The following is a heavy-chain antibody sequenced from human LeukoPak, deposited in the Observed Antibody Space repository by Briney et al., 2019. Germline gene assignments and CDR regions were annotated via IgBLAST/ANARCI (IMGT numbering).Heavy chain of an antibody. D-gene: IGHD2-21*01. Sequence: GGSLRLSCAASGYSFSAYDMHWVRQASGRGLEWVSSIASAGRTYYAASVKGRFTISGQHAENSLYLQMNSLRAGDTAVYYCVRGGVIGFDYWGQGALVTVSS. J-gene: IGHJ4*02. CDR1: GYSFSAYD. CDR2: IASAGRT. CDR3: VRGGVIGFDY. V-gene: IGHV3-13*01.